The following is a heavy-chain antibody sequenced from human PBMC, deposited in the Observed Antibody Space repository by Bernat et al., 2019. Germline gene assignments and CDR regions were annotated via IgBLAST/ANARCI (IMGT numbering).Heavy chain of an antibody. J-gene: IGHJ6*02. CDR3: ARVGCGGDCYYYYGMDV. CDR2: IIPILGIA. CDR1: GGTFSSYT. V-gene: IGHV1-69*02. D-gene: IGHD2-21*02. Sequence: QVQLVQSGAEVKKPGSSVKVSCKASGGTFSSYTISWVRQAPGQGLEWMGRIIPILGIANYAQKFQGRVTITADKSTSTAYMELSSLRSEDTAVYYCARVGCGGDCYYYYGMDVWDQGTTVTVSS.